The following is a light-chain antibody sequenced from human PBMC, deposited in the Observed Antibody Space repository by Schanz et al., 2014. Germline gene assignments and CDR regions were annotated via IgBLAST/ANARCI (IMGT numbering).Light chain of an antibody. Sequence: QSVLTQPPSVSGAPGQRVTISCTGSSSNIGAPYDVHWYQQLPGTAPKLLIFANHNRASGVPDRFSGSKSGASASLAITGLQAEDETDYYCCSYAGSYTWVFGGGTKLTVL. CDR1: SSNIGAPYD. CDR3: CSYAGSYTWV. J-gene: IGLJ3*02. V-gene: IGLV1-40*01. CDR2: ANH.